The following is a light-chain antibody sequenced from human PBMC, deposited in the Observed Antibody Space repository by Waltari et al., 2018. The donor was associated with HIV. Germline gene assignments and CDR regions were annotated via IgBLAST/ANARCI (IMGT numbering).Light chain of an antibody. CDR3: AAWDDSLMGYYV. CDR1: SSNIGIKT. V-gene: IGLV1-44*01. Sequence: QSVLTQPPSASGTPGQRVTISCSGSSSNIGIKTVNWFQQLPGTAPKLLIDNNNQRPSGVSDRFSGSKSGTSASLAISGLQSEDEADYYCAAWDDSLMGYYVFGTGTKVTVL. J-gene: IGLJ1*01. CDR2: NNN.